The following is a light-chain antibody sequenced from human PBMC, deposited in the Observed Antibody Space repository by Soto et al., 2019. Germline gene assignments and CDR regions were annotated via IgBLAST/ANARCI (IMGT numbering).Light chain of an antibody. CDR3: QQYGSSGT. V-gene: IGKV3-20*01. Sequence: VLMQSPVTLSLSTGERATLSCRASQRVSSNSLAWYQQKPGQAPRLLIYGASNRATGIPDRFSGSWSGTDFTLTISRLEPEDFAVYYCQQYGSSGTFGQGTKVDIK. CDR2: GAS. CDR1: QRVSSNS. J-gene: IGKJ1*01.